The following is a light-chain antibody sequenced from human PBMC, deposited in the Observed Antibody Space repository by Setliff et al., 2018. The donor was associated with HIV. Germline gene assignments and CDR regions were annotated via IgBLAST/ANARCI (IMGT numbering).Light chain of an antibody. V-gene: IGLV2-23*01. CDR1: SGDVGRYNL. CDR2: QAS. J-gene: IGLJ1*01. Sequence: QSVLTQPASVSGSPGQSITISCTGTSGDVGRYNLVSWYQQQPGKPPKLMIYQASKRTSGVSNRFSGSKSGNTASLTISGLQAEDEADYYCCSNTGSNTYVFGTGTKGTVL. CDR3: CSNTGSNTYV.